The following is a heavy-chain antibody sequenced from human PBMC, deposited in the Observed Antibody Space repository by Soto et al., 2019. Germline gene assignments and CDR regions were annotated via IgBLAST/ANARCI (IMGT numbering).Heavy chain of an antibody. Sequence: SETLSLTCTVSGGSISGYYWIWIRQSPGKGLEWIGYIHHSGSTNYNPSLKTRVTISVDTSKNQFSLRLSSVTTADTAVYYCARHQPNRLGDWFDPWGQGILVTVSS. D-gene: IGHD3-10*01. CDR2: IHHSGST. CDR1: GGSISGYY. CDR3: ARHQPNRLGDWFDP. J-gene: IGHJ5*02. V-gene: IGHV4-59*08.